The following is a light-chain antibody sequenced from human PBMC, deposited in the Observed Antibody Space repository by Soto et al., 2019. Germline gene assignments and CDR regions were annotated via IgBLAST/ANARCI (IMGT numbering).Light chain of an antibody. J-gene: IGKJ1*01. CDR1: QSVSSN. CDR2: DAS. V-gene: IGKV3-15*01. Sequence: EKVMTQSPATLSVSPGGRATLSCRASQSVSSNLAWYQQKPGQAPRLLIYDASTRATGIPARFSGSGSGTEFTLTISSLQSEDLAVYYCQQYDDWPETFGQGTKV. CDR3: QQYDDWPET.